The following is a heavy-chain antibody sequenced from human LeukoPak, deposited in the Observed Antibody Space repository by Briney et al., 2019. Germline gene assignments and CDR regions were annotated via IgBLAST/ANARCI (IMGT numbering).Heavy chain of an antibody. J-gene: IGHJ4*02. D-gene: IGHD1-26*01. CDR1: GFTFSSYG. CDR3: AKERLWEPFGDY. Sequence: GGSLRLSCAASGFTFSSYGMHWVRQAPGKGLEWVAVISYDGSNKNYADSVKGRFTISRDKAKNTLYRQINYPRAEDTSVYYWAKERLWEPFGDYWGQGTLVTVSS. V-gene: IGHV3-30*18. CDR2: ISYDGSNK.